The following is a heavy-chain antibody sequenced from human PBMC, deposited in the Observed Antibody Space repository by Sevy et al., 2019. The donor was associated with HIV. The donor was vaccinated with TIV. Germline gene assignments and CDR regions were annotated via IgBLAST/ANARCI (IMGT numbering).Heavy chain of an antibody. Sequence: GGSLRLSCAASGFTFSGSAMHWVRQASGKGLEWVGRIRSKANSYATAYAASGKGRFTISREDSKNTAYLQMNSLKTEDTAVYYCTSQTYYYGSSGYYPLKSPFDYWGQGTLVTVSS. CDR2: IRSKANSYAT. V-gene: IGHV3-73*01. D-gene: IGHD3-22*01. CDR1: GFTFSGSA. J-gene: IGHJ4*02. CDR3: TSQTYYYGSSGYYPLKSPFDY.